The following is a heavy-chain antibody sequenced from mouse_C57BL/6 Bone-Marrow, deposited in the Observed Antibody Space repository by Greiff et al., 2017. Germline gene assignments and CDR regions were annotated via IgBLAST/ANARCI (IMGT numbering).Heavy chain of an antibody. CDR1: GYTFTSYW. CDR2: INPSNGGT. J-gene: IGHJ3*01. V-gene: IGHV1-53*01. CDR3: ARWGLRSVATGFAY. Sequence: VQLQQPGTELVKPGASVKLSCKASGYTFTSYWMPWVKQRPGPGLEWIGNINPSNGGTNYNEKFKSKATLTVDKSSSTAYMQLSSLTSEDSAVYYCARWGLRSVATGFAYWGQGTLVTVSA. D-gene: IGHD1-1*01.